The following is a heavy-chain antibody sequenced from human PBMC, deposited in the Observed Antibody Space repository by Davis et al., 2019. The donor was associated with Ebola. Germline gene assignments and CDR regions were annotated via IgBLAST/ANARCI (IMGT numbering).Heavy chain of an antibody. V-gene: IGHV1-69*13. CDR2: IIPIFGTA. CDR1: GGTFSSYA. Sequence: SVKVSCKASGGTFSSYAISWVRQAPGQGLEWMGGIIPIFGTANYAQKFQGRVTITADESTSTAYMELSSLRSEDTAVYYCASRGADYYYDSSGYWDAFDIWGQGTMVTVSS. CDR3: ASRGADYYYDSSGYWDAFDI. D-gene: IGHD3-22*01. J-gene: IGHJ3*02.